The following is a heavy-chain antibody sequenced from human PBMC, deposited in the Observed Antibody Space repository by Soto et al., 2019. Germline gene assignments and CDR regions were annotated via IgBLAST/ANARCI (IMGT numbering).Heavy chain of an antibody. CDR2: TYYRSRWYS. CDR3: ARSEEDSDYYYYGLDV. Sequence: SQTLSLTCVISGDSVSSSSVAWNWVRQSPSRGLEWLGRTYYRSRWYSDFAVSVRGRIVINADTSKNQFSLQLNSVTPEDTAVYFCARSEEDSDYYYYGLDVWGQGTTVTVSS. V-gene: IGHV6-1*01. J-gene: IGHJ6*02. D-gene: IGHD2-15*01. CDR1: GDSVSSSSVA.